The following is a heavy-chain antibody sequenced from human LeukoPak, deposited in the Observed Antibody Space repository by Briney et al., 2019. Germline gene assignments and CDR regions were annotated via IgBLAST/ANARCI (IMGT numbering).Heavy chain of an antibody. CDR3: AKASGTYTYKTGYFDY. J-gene: IGHJ4*02. D-gene: IGHD1-26*01. CDR2: ISGSSGST. CDR1: GFTFSSYA. Sequence: GGSLRLSCAASGFTFSSYAMNWVRQAPGKGLEWVSGISGSSGSTYYADSVKGRFTISRDNSKNTLYLQMNSLRAEDTAIYYCAKASGTYTYKTGYFDYWGQGTLVTVSS. V-gene: IGHV3-23*01.